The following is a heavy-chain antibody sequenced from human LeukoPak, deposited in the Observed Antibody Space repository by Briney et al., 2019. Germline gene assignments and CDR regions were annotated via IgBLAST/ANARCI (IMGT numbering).Heavy chain of an antibody. CDR3: AKAREESDFWSGYDGTTFDY. CDR1: GFTFSSYG. J-gene: IGHJ4*02. CDR2: ISYDGSNK. Sequence: GGSLRLSCAASGFTFSSYGMHWVRQAPGKGLEWVAVISYDGSNKYYADSVKGRFTISRDNSKNTLYLQMNSLRAEDTAVYYCAKAREESDFWSGYDGTTFDYWGQGTLVTVSS. V-gene: IGHV3-30*18. D-gene: IGHD3-3*01.